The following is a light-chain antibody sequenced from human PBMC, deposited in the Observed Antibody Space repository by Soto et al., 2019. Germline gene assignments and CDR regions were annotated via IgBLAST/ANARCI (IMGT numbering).Light chain of an antibody. CDR2: GAS. CDR3: QRYGSSVT. Sequence: EIVLTQSPGTLSLSPGERATLSCRASQSVSSTYLAWYQQKPGQAPRLLIYGASSRATGIPDRYTGSGSGTDFTLTISRLEPEDFAVYYCQRYGSSVTFGGGTKVEI. J-gene: IGKJ4*01. V-gene: IGKV3-20*01. CDR1: QSVSSTY.